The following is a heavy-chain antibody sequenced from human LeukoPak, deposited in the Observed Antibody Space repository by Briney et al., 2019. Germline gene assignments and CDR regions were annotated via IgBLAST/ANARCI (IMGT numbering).Heavy chain of an antibody. J-gene: IGHJ3*02. CDR3: ARGRVGQWLVDAFDI. Sequence: GGSLRLSCAASEFSVGSNYMTWVRQAPGKGLEWVSSISSSSIYIYYADSLKGRFTISRNNAKNSLYLHIDSLRAEDTAVYYCARGRVGQWLVDAFDIWGQGTMVTVSS. V-gene: IGHV3-21*01. CDR2: ISSSSIYI. D-gene: IGHD6-19*01. CDR1: EFSVGSNY.